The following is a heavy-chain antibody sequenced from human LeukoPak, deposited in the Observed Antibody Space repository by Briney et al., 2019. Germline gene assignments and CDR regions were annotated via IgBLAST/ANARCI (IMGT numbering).Heavy chain of an antibody. CDR2: IYHSGST. Sequence: SETLSLTCTVSGASINIRYHYWGWIRQPPGKGLERIGSIYHSGSTYYNPSLKSRVTISVDTSKNQFSLKLSSVTAADTAVYYCAKIAVAGLDHDAFDIWGQGTMVTVSS. J-gene: IGHJ3*02. V-gene: IGHV4-38-2*02. D-gene: IGHD6-19*01. CDR3: AKIAVAGLDHDAFDI. CDR1: GASINIRYHY.